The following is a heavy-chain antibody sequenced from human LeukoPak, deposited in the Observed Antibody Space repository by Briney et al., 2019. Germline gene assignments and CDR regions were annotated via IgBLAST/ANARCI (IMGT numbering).Heavy chain of an antibody. V-gene: IGHV1-69*01. D-gene: IGHD5-12*01. CDR3: ARDITVATIGNWFDP. Sequence: ASVKVSCKASGGTFSSYAISWVRQAPGQGLEWMGGIIPIFGTANYAQKFQGRVTITADESTSTAYMELSSLRSEDTAVYYCARDITVATIGNWFDPWGQGTLVTVSS. CDR2: IIPIFGTA. J-gene: IGHJ5*02. CDR1: GGTFSSYA.